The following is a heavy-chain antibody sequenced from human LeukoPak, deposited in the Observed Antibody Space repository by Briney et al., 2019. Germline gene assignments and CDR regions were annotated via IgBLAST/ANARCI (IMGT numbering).Heavy chain of an antibody. CDR3: AILVVVPAAIRDY. CDR2: IYHSGST. CDR1: GGSISSGGYY. Sequence: SETLSLTCTVSGGSISSGGYYWSWIRQPPGKGLEWIGYIYHSGSTYYNPSLKSRVTISVDRSKNQFSLKLSSVIAADTAVYYCAILVVVPAAIRDYWGQGTLVTVSS. V-gene: IGHV4-30-2*01. D-gene: IGHD2-2*01. J-gene: IGHJ4*02.